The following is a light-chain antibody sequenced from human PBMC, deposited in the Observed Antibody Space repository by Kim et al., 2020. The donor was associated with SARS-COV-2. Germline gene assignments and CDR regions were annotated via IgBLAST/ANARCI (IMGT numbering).Light chain of an antibody. Sequence: VTISCTGSSSNIGARYDVHWYQQLPGTAPKLLIYGNSNRPSGVPDRFSGSKSGTSASLAITGLQAEDEADYYCQSYDSSLSGSEVFGGGTQLTVL. V-gene: IGLV1-40*01. CDR2: GNS. CDR3: QSYDSSLSGSEV. CDR1: SSNIGARYD. J-gene: IGLJ2*01.